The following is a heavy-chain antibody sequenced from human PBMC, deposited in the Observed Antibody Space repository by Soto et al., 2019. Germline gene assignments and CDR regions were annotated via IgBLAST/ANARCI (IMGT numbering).Heavy chain of an antibody. CDR2: ISYDGSNK. D-gene: IGHD6-6*01. V-gene: IGHV3-30-3*01. Sequence: QVQLVESGGGVVQPGRSLRLSCAASGFTFSSYAMHWVRQAPGKGLEWVAVISYDGSNKYYADSVKGRFTISRDNSKNTLYLQMNSLRAEDTAVYYCARESSLVGYYYGMYVWGQGTTVTVSS. J-gene: IGHJ6*02. CDR3: ARESSLVGYYYGMYV. CDR1: GFTFSSYA.